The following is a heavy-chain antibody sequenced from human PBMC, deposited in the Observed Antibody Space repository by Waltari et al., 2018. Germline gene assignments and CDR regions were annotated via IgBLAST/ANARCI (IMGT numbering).Heavy chain of an antibody. CDR1: GGSISSGGYF. D-gene: IGHD3-16*01. CDR2: IYHSGST. Sequence: QLQLQESGSGLVKPSQTLSLTCAVSGGSISSGGYFWSWIRQPPGKGLEWIGYIYHSGSTYYNPSLKSRVTISVDRSKNQFSLKLSSVTAADTAVYYCARVLYGSFDPWGQGTLVTVSS. CDR3: ARVLYGSFDP. V-gene: IGHV4-30-2*01. J-gene: IGHJ5*02.